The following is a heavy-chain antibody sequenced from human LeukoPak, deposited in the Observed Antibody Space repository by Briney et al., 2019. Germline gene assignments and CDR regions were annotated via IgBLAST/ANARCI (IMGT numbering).Heavy chain of an antibody. J-gene: IGHJ2*01. CDR2: INHSGST. CDR3: ARGRITMIVVVTYWYFDL. Sequence: SETLSLTCAVYGGSFSGYYWSWIRQPPGKGLEWIGEINHSGSTNYNPSLKSRVTISVDTSKNQFSLKLSSVTAADTAVYYCARGRITMIVVVTYWYFDLWSRGTLVTVSS. V-gene: IGHV4-34*01. D-gene: IGHD3-22*01. CDR1: GGSFSGYY.